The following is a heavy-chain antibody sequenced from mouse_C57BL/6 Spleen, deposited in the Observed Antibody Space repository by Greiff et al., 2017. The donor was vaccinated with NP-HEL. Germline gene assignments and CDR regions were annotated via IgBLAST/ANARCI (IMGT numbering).Heavy chain of an antibody. Sequence: QVQLQQSGAELVRPGSSVKLSCKASGYTFTSYWMDWVKQRPGQGLEWIGNIYPSDSETHYNQKFKDKATLTVDKSSSTAYMQLSSLTSEDSAVYYCARSGYDYYAMDYWGQGTSVTVSS. CDR2: IYPSDSET. V-gene: IGHV1-61*01. CDR1: GYTFTSYW. D-gene: IGHD2-10*02. J-gene: IGHJ4*01. CDR3: ARSGYDYYAMDY.